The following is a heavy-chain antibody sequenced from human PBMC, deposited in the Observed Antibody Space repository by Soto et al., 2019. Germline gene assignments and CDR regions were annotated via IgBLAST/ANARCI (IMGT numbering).Heavy chain of an antibody. D-gene: IGHD4-17*01. CDR3: STYADEYGDYHDY. J-gene: IGHJ4*02. V-gene: IGHV3-48*02. CDR1: GLTFSRYS. CDR2: ISVGGTTI. Sequence: GGSLRLSCAVSGLTFSRYSLNWVRQAPGKGLDWVSYISVGGTTIYYADAVQGRFTVSRDDAKNSMYLQMNSLRDEDTAVYFCSTYADEYGDYHDYWGQGTLVTVSS.